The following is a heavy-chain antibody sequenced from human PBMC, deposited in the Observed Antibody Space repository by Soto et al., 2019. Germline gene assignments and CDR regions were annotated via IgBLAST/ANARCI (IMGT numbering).Heavy chain of an antibody. V-gene: IGHV1-3*01. CDR3: ASALRIAAAGLRATTGSY. CDR2: INAGNGNT. CDR1: GYTFTSYA. J-gene: IGHJ4*02. D-gene: IGHD6-13*01. Sequence: QVQLVQSGAEVKKPGASVKVSCKASGYTFTSYAMHWVRQAPGQRLEWMGWINAGNGNTKYSQKFQGRVTITRDTSASTAYMELSSLRSEDTAVYYCASALRIAAAGLRATTGSYWGQGTLVTVSS.